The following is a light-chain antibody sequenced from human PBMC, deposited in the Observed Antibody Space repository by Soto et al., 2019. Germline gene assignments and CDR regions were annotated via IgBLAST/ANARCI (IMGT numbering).Light chain of an antibody. V-gene: IGKV3-11*01. Sequence: GERATLSCRASQSVGSYFAWYQQKPGQAPRLLIYDASNRATGIPARFSGSGSGTDFTLTISCLESENFAVDYPQPRSNCPLTFPQG. CDR2: DAS. CDR3: QPRSNCPLT. CDR1: QSVGSY. J-gene: IGKJ5*01.